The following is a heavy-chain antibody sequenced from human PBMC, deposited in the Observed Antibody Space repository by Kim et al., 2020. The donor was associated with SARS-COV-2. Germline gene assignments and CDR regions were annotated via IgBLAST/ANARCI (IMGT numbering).Heavy chain of an antibody. D-gene: IGHD6-6*01. CDR1: GYSFTSYG. CDR3: ARGGSSSRLPGFYYYGMDV. Sequence: ASVKVSCKASGYSFTSYGTSWVRQAPGQGLEWMGWISAYTGNTNYAQKFQGRVTLTTDTSTSIAYMELRGLRYDDTALYYCARGGSSSRLPGFYYYGMDVWGQGTTVTVSS. J-gene: IGHJ6*02. CDR2: ISAYTGNT. V-gene: IGHV1-18*04.